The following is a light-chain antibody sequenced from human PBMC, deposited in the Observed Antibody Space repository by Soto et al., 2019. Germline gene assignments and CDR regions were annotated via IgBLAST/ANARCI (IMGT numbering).Light chain of an antibody. CDR3: QQYSKWPLFT. Sequence: IVMTQSPATLSVSPGQRATLSCRASQSISSNLAWYQQRPGQAPRLLIYGASTRATGVPARFSGSGSGTDFVLTISSLQSEDFAIYYCQQYSKWPLFTFGPETRVDI. V-gene: IGKV3-15*01. CDR2: GAS. CDR1: QSISSN. J-gene: IGKJ3*01.